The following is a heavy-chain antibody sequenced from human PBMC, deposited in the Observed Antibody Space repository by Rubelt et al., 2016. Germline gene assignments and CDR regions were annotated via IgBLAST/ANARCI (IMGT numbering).Heavy chain of an antibody. CDR2: IYPGDSDT. CDR1: TFTNYW. J-gene: IGHJ6*02. Sequence: TFTNYWIGWARQLPGKGLEWMGIIYPGDSDTRYSPSFQGQVTISADKSISTAYLQWSGLKASDTAMYYCARQHYYDSGNYPLDVWGQGTTVTVSS. D-gene: IGHD3-10*01. V-gene: IGHV5-51*01. CDR3: ARQHYYDSGNYPLDV.